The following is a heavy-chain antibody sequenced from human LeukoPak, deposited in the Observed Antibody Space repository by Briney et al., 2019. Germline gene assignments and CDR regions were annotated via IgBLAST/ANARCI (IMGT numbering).Heavy chain of an antibody. CDR3: ARSSGWKYNIDY. D-gene: IGHD6-19*01. CDR1: GYTFTSYA. Sequence: ASVKVSCKASGYTFTSYAMNWVRQAPGQGLEWMGWINPNSGGTNYAQKFQGRVTMTRDTSISTAYMGLSRLRSDDTAMYYCARSSGWKYNIDYWGQGTLVTVSS. V-gene: IGHV1-2*02. CDR2: INPNSGGT. J-gene: IGHJ4*02.